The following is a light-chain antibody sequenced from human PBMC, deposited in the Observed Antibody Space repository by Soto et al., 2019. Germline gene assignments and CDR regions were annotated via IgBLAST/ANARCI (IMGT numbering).Light chain of an antibody. V-gene: IGKV1-5*01. J-gene: IGKJ1*01. CDR2: DAS. CDR1: QSISSW. Sequence: DIPMTQSPSTLSASVGDRVTITCRASQSISSWLAWYQQKPGKAPKLLIYDASSLESRVPSWFGGCGSATEFTLTISSLQPDDLASYYGQQYNSYPWTFGQGTKVEIK. CDR3: QQYNSYPWT.